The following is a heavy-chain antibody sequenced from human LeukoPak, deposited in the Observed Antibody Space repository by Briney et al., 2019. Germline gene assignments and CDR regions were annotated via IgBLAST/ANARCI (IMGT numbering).Heavy chain of an antibody. J-gene: IGHJ6*02. CDR2: INAGNGNT. CDR3: ARTRACSSTSCYFSYYYYGMDV. D-gene: IGHD2-2*01. CDR1: GYTFTSYA. V-gene: IGHV1-3*01. Sequence: ASVKVSCKASGYTFTSYAMHWVRQAPGQRLEWMGWINAGNGNTKYSQKFQGRVTITRDTSASTAYMELSSLRSGDTAVYYCARTRACSSTSCYFSYYYYGMDVWGQGTTVTVSS.